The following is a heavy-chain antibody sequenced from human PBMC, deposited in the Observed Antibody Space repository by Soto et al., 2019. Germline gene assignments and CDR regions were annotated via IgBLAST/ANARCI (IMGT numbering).Heavy chain of an antibody. CDR2: LWYDGSPK. V-gene: IGHV3-33*01. D-gene: IGHD1-26*01. J-gene: IGHJ4*02. CDR1: GFSFKDSA. Sequence: SCSAGGFSFKDSAVGWVCEATSQGLGWVASLWYDGSPKYYAGSGKGRFTISRDNSKNTLYLQMKSLRADDTAVYYCARDQGYSGTSLGDYWGQG. CDR3: ARDQGYSGTSLGDY.